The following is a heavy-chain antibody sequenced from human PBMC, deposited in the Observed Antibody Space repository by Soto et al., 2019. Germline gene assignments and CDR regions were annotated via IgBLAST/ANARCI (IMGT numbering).Heavy chain of an antibody. CDR3: AKGRQLWLSSGTNYYYYYAMDV. D-gene: IGHD5-18*01. J-gene: IGHJ6*02. Sequence: PGGSLRLSCAASRFTFSSYAMSWVRQAPGKGLEWVSSISGSGGSTYYADSVKGRFTISRDNSKNTLYLQMNSLRAEDTAIYYCAKGRQLWLSSGTNYYYYYAMDVWGQGTTVTVSS. CDR1: RFTFSSYA. V-gene: IGHV3-23*01. CDR2: ISGSGGST.